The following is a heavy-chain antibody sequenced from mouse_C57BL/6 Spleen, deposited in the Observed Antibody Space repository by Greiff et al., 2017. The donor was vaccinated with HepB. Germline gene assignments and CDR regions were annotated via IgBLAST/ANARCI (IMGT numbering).Heavy chain of an antibody. CDR2: IHPSDSDT. V-gene: IGHV1-74*01. CDR1: GYTFPSYW. CDR3: AISTGSWVAY. Sequence: QVQLQQPGAELVKPGASVKVSCKASGYTFPSYWMHWVKPRPGQGLEWIGRIHPSDSDTNYNQKFKGKATLTVDKYSSTAYMPLSSLTSEDSAFYYGAISTGSWVAYWGQGTLVTVSA. D-gene: IGHD2-1*01. J-gene: IGHJ3*01.